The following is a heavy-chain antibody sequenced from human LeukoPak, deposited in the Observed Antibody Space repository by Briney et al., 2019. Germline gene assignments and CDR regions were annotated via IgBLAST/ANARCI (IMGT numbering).Heavy chain of an antibody. CDR1: GFTFSSYS. CDR3: ARFGYSGWNLEY. CDR2: ISSSSSYI. D-gene: IGHD5-12*01. J-gene: IGHJ4*02. V-gene: IGHV3-21*06. Sequence: PGGSLRLSCAASGFTFSSYSMNWVRQAPGKGLEWVSSISSSSSYIYYADSVKGRFTISRGDAKSSLYVQMNSLRDEDTAVYYCARFGYSGWNLEYWGLGTLVTVSS.